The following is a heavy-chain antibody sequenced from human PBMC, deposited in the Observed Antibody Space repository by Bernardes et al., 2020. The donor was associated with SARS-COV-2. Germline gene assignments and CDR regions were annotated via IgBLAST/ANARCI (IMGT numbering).Heavy chain of an antibody. J-gene: IGHJ5*02. CDR2: IYPYDSET. V-gene: IGHV5-51*01. Sequence: GESLKISCKGSGYSFTSYWIGWVRQMPGKGLQWMGIIYPYDSETRYSPSFEGQVTISADKSTSTAYLQWSSLKASDTAIYYCASHGKSYEIFYRRPGFDPWGQGTPVTVSS. CDR1: GYSFTSYW. CDR3: ASHGKSYEIFYRRPGFDP. D-gene: IGHD3-22*01.